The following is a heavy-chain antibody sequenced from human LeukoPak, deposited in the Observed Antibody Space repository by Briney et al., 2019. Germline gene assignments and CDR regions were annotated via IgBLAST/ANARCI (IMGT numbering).Heavy chain of an antibody. Sequence: ASVTVSCKAPGYTFNNFVISWVRQAPGQGLEWVGWISPHTYATRYAEKVQGRVSMTTDTSTTTVYMELRSLTSDDTAVYFCARGQSMYYWGQGTQVTVSS. V-gene: IGHV1-18*01. CDR2: ISPHTYAT. J-gene: IGHJ4*02. D-gene: IGHD2-8*01. CDR1: GYTFNNFV. CDR3: ARGQSMYY.